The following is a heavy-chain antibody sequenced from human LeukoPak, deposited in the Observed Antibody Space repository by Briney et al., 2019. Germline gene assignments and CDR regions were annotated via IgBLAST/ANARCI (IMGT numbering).Heavy chain of an antibody. CDR1: GFTFSSYS. J-gene: IGHJ4*02. CDR3: ARGTVATTMY. D-gene: IGHD5-12*01. Sequence: GSLRLSCAASGFTFSSYSMNWVRQAPGKGLEWVSSISSSSSHIYYADSVKGRFTISRDNAKSSLYLQMNSLRAEDTAVYYCARGTVATTMYWGQGTLVTVSS. V-gene: IGHV3-21*01. CDR2: ISSSSSHI.